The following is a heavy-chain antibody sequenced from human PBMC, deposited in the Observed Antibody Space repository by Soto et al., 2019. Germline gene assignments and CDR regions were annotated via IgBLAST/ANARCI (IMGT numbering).Heavy chain of an antibody. CDR3: ANLRYFDWLSDY. CDR1: GGSISSYY. J-gene: IGHJ4*02. D-gene: IGHD3-9*01. V-gene: IGHV4-59*01. Sequence: PSETLSLTCTVSGGSISSYYWSWIRQPPGKGLEWIGYIYYTGSTNYNPSLKSRLTISVDTSKNQFSLKLTAVTAADTAVYYCANLRYFDWLSDYWGQGTLVTVLL. CDR2: IYYTGST.